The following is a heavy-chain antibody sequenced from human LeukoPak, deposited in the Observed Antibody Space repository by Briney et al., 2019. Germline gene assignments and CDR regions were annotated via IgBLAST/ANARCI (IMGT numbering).Heavy chain of an antibody. D-gene: IGHD6-19*01. J-gene: IGHJ4*02. CDR2: IKQDGSEK. Sequence: GESLKISCKGSGYSFTSYWIGWVRQAPGKGLEWVANIKQDGSEKYYVDSVKGRFTISRDNAKNSLYLQMNSLRAEDTAVYYCASGGGSGWYVYWGQGTLVTVSS. CDR1: GYSFTSYW. CDR3: ASGGGSGWYVY. V-gene: IGHV3-7*01.